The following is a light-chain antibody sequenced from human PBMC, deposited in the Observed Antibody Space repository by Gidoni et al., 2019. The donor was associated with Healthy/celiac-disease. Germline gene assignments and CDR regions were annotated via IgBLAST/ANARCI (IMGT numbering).Light chain of an antibody. CDR3: QSYDSSLSARV. V-gene: IGLV1-40*01. CDR2: GNS. CDR1: SSNIGAGYD. Sequence: QSVLPQPPSVSGAPGQSVPSSCTGSSSNIGAGYDVHWYQQLPGTAPKLLSYGNSNRPSWVPDRFSGSNSGTSASLALTGLQADDEADSYCQSYDSSLSARVFGGGTKLTVL. J-gene: IGLJ3*02.